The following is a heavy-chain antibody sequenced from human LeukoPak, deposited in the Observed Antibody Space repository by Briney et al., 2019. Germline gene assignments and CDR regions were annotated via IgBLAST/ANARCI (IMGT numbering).Heavy chain of an antibody. V-gene: IGHV1-2*02. D-gene: IGHD3-22*01. CDR1: GYTFTGYY. CDR2: INPNSGGT. CDR3: ARDYYYDSSGYGSGSENDAFDI. Sequence: ASVKVSCKASGYTFTGYYMHWVRQAPGQGLEWMGWINPNSGGTNYAQKFQGRVTMTRDTSISTAYMELSRLRSDDTAVYYCARDYYYDSSGYGSGSENDAFDIWGQGTMVTVSS. J-gene: IGHJ3*02.